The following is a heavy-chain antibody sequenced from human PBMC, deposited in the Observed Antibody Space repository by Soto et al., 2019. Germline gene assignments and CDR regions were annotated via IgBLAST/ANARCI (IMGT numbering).Heavy chain of an antibody. CDR2: INPNSGGT. CDR3: ARDSGRCSSTSCDPYGMDV. J-gene: IGHJ6*02. V-gene: IGHV1-2*04. CDR1: GYTFTGYY. D-gene: IGHD2-2*01. Sequence: QVQLVQSGAEVKKPGASVKVSCKASGYTFTGYYMHWVRQAPGQGLEWMGWINPNSGGTNYAQKFQGWVTMTRDTSISTAYMELSRLRSDDTAVYYCARDSGRCSSTSCDPYGMDVWGQGTTVTVSS.